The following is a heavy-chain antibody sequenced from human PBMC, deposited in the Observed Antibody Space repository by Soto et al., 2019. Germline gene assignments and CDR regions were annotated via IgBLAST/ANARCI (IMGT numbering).Heavy chain of an antibody. CDR1: GGTFSSYA. CDR2: IIPIFGTA. V-gene: IGHV1-69*13. Sequence: ASVKVSCKASGGTFSSYAISWVRQAPGQGLEWMGGIIPIFGTANYAQKFQGRVTITADESTSTAYMELSSLRSEDTAVYYCARDSLGGSYSKVSDAFDIWGQGTMVTVS. D-gene: IGHD1-26*01. CDR3: ARDSLGGSYSKVSDAFDI. J-gene: IGHJ3*02.